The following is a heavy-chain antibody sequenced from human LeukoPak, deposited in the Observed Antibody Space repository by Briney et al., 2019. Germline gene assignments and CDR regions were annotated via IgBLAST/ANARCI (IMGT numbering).Heavy chain of an antibody. CDR1: GFTFSGSA. J-gene: IGHJ4*02. Sequence: PGGSLRLSCAASGFTFSGSAMHWVRQASGKGLEWVGRIRSKANSYATAYAASVKGRFTISRDDSKNTAYLQMNSLRAEDTAVYYCANGAVADSFDYWGQGTLVTVSS. D-gene: IGHD6-19*01. CDR2: IRSKANSYAT. V-gene: IGHV3-73*01. CDR3: ANGAVADSFDY.